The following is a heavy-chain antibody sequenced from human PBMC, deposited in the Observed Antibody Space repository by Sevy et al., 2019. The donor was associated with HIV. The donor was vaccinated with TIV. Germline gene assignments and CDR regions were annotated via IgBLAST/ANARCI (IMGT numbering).Heavy chain of an antibody. D-gene: IGHD3-9*01. V-gene: IGHV3-21*01. CDR1: KFDFSAYG. J-gene: IGHJ3*02. CDR3: AKVLNSQINTDDTFDI. CDR2: ISGYSSFI. Sequence: GGSLRLSCAASKFDFSAYGMNWVRQAPGQGLEWVSYISGYSSFIHYSDSVKGRFTVSRDNAKKSLYLQMNSLRADDTALYSCAKVLNSQINTDDTFDIWGLGTMVTVSS.